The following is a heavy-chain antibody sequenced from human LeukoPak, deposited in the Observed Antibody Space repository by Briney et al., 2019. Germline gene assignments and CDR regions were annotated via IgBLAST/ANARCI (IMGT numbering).Heavy chain of an antibody. CDR2: IYYSGST. Sequence: PSETLSLTCTVSGGSISSYYWSWIRQPPGKGLEWIGYIYYSGSTNYNPSLKSRVTISVDTSKNQFSLKLSSVTAADTAVYYCARGLYPTDYWGQGTLVTVSS. J-gene: IGHJ4*02. D-gene: IGHD5/OR15-5a*01. V-gene: IGHV4-59*01. CDR1: GGSISSYY. CDR3: ARGLYPTDY.